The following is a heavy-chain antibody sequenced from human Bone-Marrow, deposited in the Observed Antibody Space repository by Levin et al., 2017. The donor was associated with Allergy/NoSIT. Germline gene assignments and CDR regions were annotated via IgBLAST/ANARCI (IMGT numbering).Heavy chain of an antibody. Sequence: GASVKVSCKASGGSFSSYAFTWVRQAPGQGLEWMGRIISDFDTTNYAQKFQGRLTISADKSTNMAYMELSSLTSDDTAIYYCATAETYFDTSRPCDSWGQGTLVTVSS. CDR2: IISDFDTT. V-gene: IGHV1-69*06. CDR1: GGSFSSYA. J-gene: IGHJ4*02. D-gene: IGHD3-9*01. CDR3: ATAETYFDTSRPCDS.